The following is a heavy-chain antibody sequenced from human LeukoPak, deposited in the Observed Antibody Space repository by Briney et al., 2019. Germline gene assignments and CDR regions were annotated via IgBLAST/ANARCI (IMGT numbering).Heavy chain of an antibody. CDR1: GFTFSSYA. CDR3: AKSVLPASSGFDY. V-gene: IGHV3-23*01. CDR2: ISGSGGST. Sequence: PGGSLRLSCAASGFTFSSYAMSWVRQAPGKGLEWVSVISGSGGSTYFIDSVKGRFTISRDNSKNTLYLQMNSLRAEDTAVYYCAKSVLPASSGFDYWGQGTLVTVSS. J-gene: IGHJ4*02. D-gene: IGHD6-19*01.